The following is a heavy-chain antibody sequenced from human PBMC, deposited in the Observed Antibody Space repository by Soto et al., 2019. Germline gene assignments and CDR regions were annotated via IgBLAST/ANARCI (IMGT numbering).Heavy chain of an antibody. D-gene: IGHD2-21*01. Sequence: EVQLVESGGGLVQPGGSLRLSCAASGFTFSIYNMNWVRQAPGKGLEWVAYISSSGATTYYADSVKGRITISRGNAKNSLYLQMNSLRVEDSAVYYCARHSGAHGGADDCWGQGTLVTVSS. CDR1: GFTFSIYN. CDR2: ISSSGATT. J-gene: IGHJ4*02. V-gene: IGHV3-48*01. CDR3: ARHSGAHGGADDC.